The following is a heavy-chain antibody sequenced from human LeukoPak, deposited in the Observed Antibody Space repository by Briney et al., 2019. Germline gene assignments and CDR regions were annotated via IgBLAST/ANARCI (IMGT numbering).Heavy chain of an antibody. CDR2: IRYDGSNK. CDR3: AKGGPVIPDY. D-gene: IGHD2-21*01. J-gene: IGHJ4*02. V-gene: IGHV3-30*02. CDR1: GFTFSSYG. Sequence: GGSLRLSCAASGFTFSSYGMHWVRQAPGRGLEWVAFIRYDGSNKYYADSVKGRFTISRDNSKNTLYPQMNSLRAEDTAVYYCAKGGPVIPDYWGQGTLVTVSS.